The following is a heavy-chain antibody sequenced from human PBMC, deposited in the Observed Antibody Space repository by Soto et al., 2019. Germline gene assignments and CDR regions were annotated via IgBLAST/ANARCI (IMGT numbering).Heavy chain of an antibody. CDR1: GDSIGTGGYY. Sequence: QVQLQESGPGLVKPSQTLSLTCTVSGDSIGTGGYYWDWIRQHPGKGPERIGYIHYSGNTYYNPSLKSRLTISTDTSKNQYSLHLASVTAADTAVYYCATNHDDISGRTPLLFDSWGQGTLVTVSS. CDR2: IHYSGNT. V-gene: IGHV4-31*03. CDR3: ATNHDDISGRTPLLFDS. D-gene: IGHD3-22*01. J-gene: IGHJ4*02.